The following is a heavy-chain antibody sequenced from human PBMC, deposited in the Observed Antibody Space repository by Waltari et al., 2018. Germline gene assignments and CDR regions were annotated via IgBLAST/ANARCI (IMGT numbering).Heavy chain of an antibody. V-gene: IGHV1-3*01. J-gene: IGHJ6*03. CDR1: GYRLSSQS. CDR3: ARGATTKFYYYYYYMDV. CDR2: PKPVNGDT. D-gene: IGHD1-1*01. Sequence: QVQLVQSGAEVVSRGASVRVSCKASGYRLSSQSIHWVRQAPGQSLEWMAWPKPVNGDTKYSQKFQGRVSVTRDTSARTVYMDLSSLTSEDTATYYCARGATTKFYYYYYYMDVWGQGTSVTVSS.